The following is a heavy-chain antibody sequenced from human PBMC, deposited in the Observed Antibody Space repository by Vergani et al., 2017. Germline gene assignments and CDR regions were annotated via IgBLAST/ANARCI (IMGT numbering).Heavy chain of an antibody. J-gene: IGHJ4*02. D-gene: IGHD2-15*01. CDR2: MGYSGST. Sequence: QVQLQESGPVLVKPSETLSLICTVSGDSVISTDYHWGWIRQPPGKGLEWIGSMGYSGSTSYNPSLESRISISFETPKNQFSLRLTSVTAADTAVYYCASKRGACRAAYCHSYDFWGPGTLVGVSS. V-gene: IGHV4-39*01. CDR1: GDSVISTDYH. CDR3: ASKRGACRAAYCHSYDF.